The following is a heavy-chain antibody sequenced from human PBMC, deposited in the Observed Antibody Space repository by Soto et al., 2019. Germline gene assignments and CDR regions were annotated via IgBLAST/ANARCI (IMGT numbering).Heavy chain of an antibody. V-gene: IGHV3-23*01. J-gene: IGHJ6*02. Sequence: EEQLLESGGGLVQPGGSLRLSCAASGFTFRSYAMTWVRQAPGKGLEWVSFISGSGGSTYYADSVKGRFTISRDNSKNTLYLHMNSLRAEDTAVYYCAKGSPATHYYYYAFDVWGQGTTVTVSS. CDR3: AKGSPATHYYYYAFDV. CDR2: ISGSGGST. CDR1: GFTFRSYA.